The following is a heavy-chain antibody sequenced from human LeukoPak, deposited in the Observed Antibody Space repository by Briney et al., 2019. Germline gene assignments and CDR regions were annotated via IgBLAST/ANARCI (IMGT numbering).Heavy chain of an antibody. CDR3: ARGRGGYSYEAYYYYYMDV. CDR1: GYTFTSYG. D-gene: IGHD5-18*01. CDR2: MNPNSGNT. Sequence: GASVKVSCKASGYTFTSYGISWVRQATGQGLEWMGWMNPNSGNTGYAQKFQGRVTITRNTSISSAYMELSSLRSEDTAVYYCARGRGGYSYEAYYYYYMDVWGKGTTVTVSS. J-gene: IGHJ6*03. V-gene: IGHV1-8*03.